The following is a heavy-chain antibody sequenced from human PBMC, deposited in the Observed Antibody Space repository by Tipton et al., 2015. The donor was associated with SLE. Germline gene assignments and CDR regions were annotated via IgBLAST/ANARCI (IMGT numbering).Heavy chain of an antibody. V-gene: IGHV4-4*07. CDR2: VYDSGST. J-gene: IGHJ3*02. CDR3: ARVNNDAFDI. CDR1: GGSVSSYY. Sequence: TLSLTCTVSGGSVSSYYWIWIRQPAGKGLEWIGHVYDSGSTYYNPSLKSRLTMSVDTSKNQVSLNLNSVTAADTAVYYCARVNNDAFDIWGQGTMVKVSS.